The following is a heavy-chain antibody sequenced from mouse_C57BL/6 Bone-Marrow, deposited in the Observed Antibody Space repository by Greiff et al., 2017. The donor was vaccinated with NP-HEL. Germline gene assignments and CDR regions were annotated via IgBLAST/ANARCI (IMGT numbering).Heavy chain of an antibody. D-gene: IGHD2-4*01. CDR3: AGDRPIYYDYDGYYFDY. Sequence: VQGVESGPGLVKPSQSLFLTCSITGFPITSGYYWIWIRQSPGKPLEWMGYITHSGETFYNPSLQSPISITRETSKNQFFLQLNSVTTEDTAMYYCAGDRPIYYDYDGYYFDYWGQGTTLTVSS. CDR1: GFPITSGYY. CDR2: ITHSGET. V-gene: IGHV12-3*01. J-gene: IGHJ2*01.